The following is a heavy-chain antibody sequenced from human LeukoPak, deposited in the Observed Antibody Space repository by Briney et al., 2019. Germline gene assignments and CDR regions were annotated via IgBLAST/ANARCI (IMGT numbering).Heavy chain of an antibody. V-gene: IGHV4-4*08. Sequence: SETLSLTCTVSGGSISSYYWSWIRQPPGKGLEWIGYIYTSGSTNYNPSLKSRVTMSVDTSKNQFSLKLSSVTAADTAVYYCARTGRNLGAFDIWGQGTMVTVSS. D-gene: IGHD1-1*01. CDR1: GGSISSYY. CDR3: ARTGRNLGAFDI. J-gene: IGHJ3*02. CDR2: IYTSGST.